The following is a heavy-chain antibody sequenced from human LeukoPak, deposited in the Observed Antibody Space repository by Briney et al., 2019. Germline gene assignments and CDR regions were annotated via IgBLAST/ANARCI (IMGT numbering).Heavy chain of an antibody. CDR3: VREAGYCAPVCVKTNWFDP. V-gene: IGHV3-23*01. CDR2: ISNGKT. CDR1: GFPLSSHA. Sequence: GGSLRLSCAASGFPLSSHAMSWVGQPPGKGLEWVAAISNGKTYYADSVRGRFAISRDDSTNTVYLHMNSLRDEDTALYHCVREAGYCAPVCVKTNWFDPWGQGTLVTVSS. J-gene: IGHJ5*02. D-gene: IGHD2-15*01.